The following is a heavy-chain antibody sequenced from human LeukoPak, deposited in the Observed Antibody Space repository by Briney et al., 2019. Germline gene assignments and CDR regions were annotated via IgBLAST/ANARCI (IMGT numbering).Heavy chain of an antibody. J-gene: IGHJ4*02. CDR3: ARGGSGYSYGKIDS. V-gene: IGHV3-7*01. Sequence: GGSLRLSCAASGFTFSNYWINWVRQAPGKGLERVASIKQDGSETYCVDSVKGRFTISRDNAKNSLYLQMNSLRDEDTAVYYCARGGSGYSYGKIDSWGQGILVTVSS. CDR1: GFTFSNYW. CDR2: IKQDGSET. D-gene: IGHD5-18*01.